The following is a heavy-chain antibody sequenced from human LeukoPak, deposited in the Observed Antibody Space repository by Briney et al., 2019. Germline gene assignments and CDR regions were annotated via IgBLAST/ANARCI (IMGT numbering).Heavy chain of an antibody. J-gene: IGHJ4*02. D-gene: IGHD2-15*01. V-gene: IGHV5-51*01. CDR2: IYPGDSDT. Sequence: GESLKISCKGSGYSFTSYWIGWVRQMPGKGLEWMGIIYPGDSDTRYSPSLQGQVTISADKSISTAYLQWSSLKASDTAMYYCARGRWDIVVVVAARGKYYFDYWGQGTLVTVSS. CDR3: ARGRWDIVVVVAARGKYYFDY. CDR1: GYSFTSYW.